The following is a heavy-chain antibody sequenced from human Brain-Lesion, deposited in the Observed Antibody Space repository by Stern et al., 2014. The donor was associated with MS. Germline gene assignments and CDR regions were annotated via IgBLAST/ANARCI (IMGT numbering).Heavy chain of an antibody. Sequence: VQLVQSGGGVVQPGGSLRLSCAASGFTFSSYVMHWVRQAPGTGLEWVALIWNDGANKFYADSVKGRFTISRGNSQNTLHLQMNSLRVEDTAVYYCARDVGYGDYGTLVLGYWGQGTLVTVSS. CDR2: IWNDGANK. CDR3: ARDVGYGDYGTLVLGY. J-gene: IGHJ4*02. CDR1: GFTFSSYV. D-gene: IGHD4-17*01. V-gene: IGHV3-33*01.